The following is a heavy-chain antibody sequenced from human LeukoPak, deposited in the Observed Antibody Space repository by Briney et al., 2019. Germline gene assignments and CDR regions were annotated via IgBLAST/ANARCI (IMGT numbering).Heavy chain of an antibody. CDR1: GYSFTSYW. Sequence: GESLKISCKGSGYSFTSYWIGWVRQMPGKGLEWMGIIYPGDSDTGYSPSFQGQVTISADKSISTAYLQWSSLKASDTAMYYCARIGFYYYYYMDVWGKGTTVTVSS. J-gene: IGHJ6*03. CDR2: IYPGDSDT. CDR3: ARIGFYYYYYMDV. D-gene: IGHD6-25*01. V-gene: IGHV5-51*01.